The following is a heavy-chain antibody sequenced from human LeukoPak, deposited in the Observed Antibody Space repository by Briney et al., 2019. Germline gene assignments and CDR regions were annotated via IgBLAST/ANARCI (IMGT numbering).Heavy chain of an antibody. CDR2: INTDGSST. V-gene: IGHV3-74*01. D-gene: IGHD1-26*01. J-gene: IGHJ4*02. CDR1: GFTFSSYW. Sequence: PGGSLRLPCAASGFTFSSYWMHWVRQAPGKGLVWVSRINTDGSSTNYADSVKGRFTISRDNAKNTLYLQMNSLRAEDTAVYYCLATVGSYLPDFWGQGTLVTVSS. CDR3: LATVGSYLPDF.